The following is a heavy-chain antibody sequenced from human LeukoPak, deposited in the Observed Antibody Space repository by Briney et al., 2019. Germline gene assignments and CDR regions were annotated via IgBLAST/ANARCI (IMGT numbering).Heavy chain of an antibody. CDR1: GGSISSSSYY. D-gene: IGHD5-12*01. Sequence: SETLSLTCTVSGGSISSSSYYWGWIRQPPGKGLEWIGSVYYSGSTYYNPSLKSRVTVSVDTSKNQFSLKLSSVTAADTAVYYCAREGYSGYESMYNWFDPWGQGTLVTVSS. V-gene: IGHV4-39*02. CDR3: AREGYSGYESMYNWFDP. CDR2: VYYSGST. J-gene: IGHJ5*02.